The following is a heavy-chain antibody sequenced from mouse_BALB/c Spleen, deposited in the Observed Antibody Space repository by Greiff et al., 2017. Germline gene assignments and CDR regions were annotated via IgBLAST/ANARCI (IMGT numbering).Heavy chain of an antibody. Sequence: VQLQQSGAELVKPGASVKLSCTASGFNIKDTYMHWVKQRPGQGLEWIGRIDPANGNTKYDPKFQGKATITADKSSNTAYLQLSSLTSEDTAVYYCASGAGEDYFDYWGQGTTLTVSA. D-gene: IGHD3-3*01. CDR3: ASGAGEDYFDY. CDR2: IDPANGNT. J-gene: IGHJ2*01. CDR1: GFNIKDTY. V-gene: IGHV14-3*02.